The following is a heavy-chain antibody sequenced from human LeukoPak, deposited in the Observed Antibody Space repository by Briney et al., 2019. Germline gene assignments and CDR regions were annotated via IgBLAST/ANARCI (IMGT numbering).Heavy chain of an antibody. J-gene: IGHJ4*02. CDR2: IWYDGSDR. V-gene: IGHV3-33*01. Sequence: GGSLRLSCAASGFTFSSYGMHWVRQALGKGLEWVAVIWYDGSDRYYADSVKGRFTISRDNSKNTLYLQMNSLRAEDMAMYYCARDTTTLLAFDYWGQGTLVTVSS. CDR3: ARDTTTLLAFDY. CDR1: GFTFSSYG. D-gene: IGHD1-14*01.